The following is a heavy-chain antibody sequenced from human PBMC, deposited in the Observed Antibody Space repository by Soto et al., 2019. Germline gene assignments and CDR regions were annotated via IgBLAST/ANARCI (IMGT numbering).Heavy chain of an antibody. CDR2: IHHSGRT. J-gene: IGHJ3*02. V-gene: IGHV4-4*02. CDR1: NDSISSNWW. D-gene: IGHD2-15*01. Sequence: QVQLQESGPGLAEPSGTLSLTCVVSNDSISSNWWWSWVRQPPGKGLEWIGEIHHSGRTNCNPSLKSRVTISVDKSKNQFSLRLNSVTAADTAVYYCVTYRQTSGYGAFDIWGQGTVVTVSS. CDR3: VTYRQTSGYGAFDI.